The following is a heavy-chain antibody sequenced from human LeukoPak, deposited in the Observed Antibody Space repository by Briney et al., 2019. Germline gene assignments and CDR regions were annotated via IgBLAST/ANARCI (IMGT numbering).Heavy chain of an antibody. V-gene: IGHV3-30*04. D-gene: IGHD2-2*01. CDR1: GFTFSSYA. CDR2: ISYDGSNK. J-gene: IGHJ6*02. Sequence: PGGSLRLSCAASGFTFSSYAMHWVRQAPGKGLEWVAVISYDGSNKCYADSVKGRFTISRDNSKNTLYLQMNSLRAEDTAVYYCAREGYCSSTSCLLYYYYGMDVWGQGTTVTVSS. CDR3: AREGYCSSTSCLLYYYYGMDV.